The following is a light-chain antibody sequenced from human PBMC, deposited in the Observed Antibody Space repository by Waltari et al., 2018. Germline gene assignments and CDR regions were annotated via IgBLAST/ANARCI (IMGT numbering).Light chain of an antibody. CDR1: NSDVGNYNL. CDR2: EVT. Sequence: QAALTQPASVSGSPGQSITISCTGSNSDVGNYNLVSWYQKHPGKAPKLIIYEVTNRPSGMSDRFSGFKTGNTASLTISGLQAEDDADYYCCSYAGSWIWVFGGGTELTVL. J-gene: IGLJ3*02. V-gene: IGLV2-23*02. CDR3: CSYAGSWIWV.